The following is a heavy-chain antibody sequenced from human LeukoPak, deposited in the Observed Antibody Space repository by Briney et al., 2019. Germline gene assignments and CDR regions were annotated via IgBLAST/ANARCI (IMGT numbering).Heavy chain of an antibody. V-gene: IGHV1-2*02. J-gene: IGHJ4*02. Sequence: GASVKVSCKAPGYTFTGYYMHWVRQAPGQGLEWMGWINPKSGGTNYAQKFQGRVTMTRDTSTSTAYMELSRLRSDDTAVYYCARDAAYSSSSIDYWGQGTLVTVSS. CDR2: INPKSGGT. CDR3: ARDAAYSSSSIDY. D-gene: IGHD6-13*01. CDR1: GYTFTGYY.